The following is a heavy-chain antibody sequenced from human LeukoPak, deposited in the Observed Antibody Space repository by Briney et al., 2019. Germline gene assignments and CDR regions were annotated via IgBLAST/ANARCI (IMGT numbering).Heavy chain of an antibody. CDR1: GFTFDDYA. Sequence: GRSLRLSCAASGFTFDDYAMHWVRQAPGKGLEWVSGISWNSGSIGYADSVKGRFTISRDNAKNSLYLQMNSLRAEDTALYYCAKGRSGSWYYFDYWGQGTLVTVSS. V-gene: IGHV3-9*01. D-gene: IGHD6-13*01. CDR2: ISWNSGSI. CDR3: AKGRSGSWYYFDY. J-gene: IGHJ4*02.